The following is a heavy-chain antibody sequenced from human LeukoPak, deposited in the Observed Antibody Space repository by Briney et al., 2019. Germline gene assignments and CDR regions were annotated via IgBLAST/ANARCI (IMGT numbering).Heavy chain of an antibody. V-gene: IGHV4-39*02. CDR3: ARRGIWDLQIGNWFGP. CDR1: WDSITINSDW. Sequence: SETLSLTCSISWDSITINSDWCAWIRRSPGKGLEGIVRIYSSGNSYYNPSLKSRASISPDTSKNHYSLSLTSVTAADTAVYYCARRGIWDLQIGNWFGPWGQGILVTVSS. J-gene: IGHJ5*02. D-gene: IGHD3-16*01. CDR2: IYSSGNS.